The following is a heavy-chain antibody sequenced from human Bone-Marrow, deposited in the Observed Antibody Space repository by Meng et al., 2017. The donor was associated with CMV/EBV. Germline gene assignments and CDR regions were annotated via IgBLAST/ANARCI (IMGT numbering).Heavy chain of an antibody. CDR2: IYYSGST. CDR3: ARGREIVVVPAATGSRTYYYYAMDV. CDR1: GGSISSSSYY. V-gene: IGHV4-39*01. D-gene: IGHD2-2*01. J-gene: IGHJ6*02. Sequence: SETLSLTCTVSGGSISSSSYYWGWIRQPPGKGLEWIGSIYYSGSTYYNPSLKSRVTISVDTSKNQSSLKLSSVTAADTAVYYCARGREIVVVPAATGSRTYYYYAMDVCGQGTTVTVSS.